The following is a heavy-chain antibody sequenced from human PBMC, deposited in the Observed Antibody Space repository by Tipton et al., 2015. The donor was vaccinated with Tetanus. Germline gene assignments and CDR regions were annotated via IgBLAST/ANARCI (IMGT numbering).Heavy chain of an antibody. CDR1: GFTLSRYW. V-gene: IGHV3-74*01. J-gene: IGHJ5*02. CDR3: AKYSLNSQYYGTSGYRTFDP. CDR2: INSDGSAR. D-gene: IGHD3-22*01. Sequence: SLRLSCEASGFTLSRYWTHWVRQTPGTGLVWVSRINSDGSARSYADSVKGRFTVSRDKAKNTVYLQMNSLRAEDTAIYYCAKYSLNSQYYGTSGYRTFDPWGQGALVTVSS.